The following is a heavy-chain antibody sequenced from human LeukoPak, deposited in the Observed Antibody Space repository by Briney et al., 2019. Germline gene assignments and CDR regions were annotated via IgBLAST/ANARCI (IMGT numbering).Heavy chain of an antibody. CDR2: IYYSGST. CDR1: GGSISSYY. D-gene: IGHD5-18*01. V-gene: IGHV4-59*01. Sequence: SETLSLTCTVSGGSISSYYWSWIRQPPGKGLEWIGYIYYSGSTNYNPSLKSRVTISVDTSKNQFSLKLSSVTAADTAVYYCAREGGYSYGLGAFDIWGQGTMVTVSS. J-gene: IGHJ3*02. CDR3: AREGGYSYGLGAFDI.